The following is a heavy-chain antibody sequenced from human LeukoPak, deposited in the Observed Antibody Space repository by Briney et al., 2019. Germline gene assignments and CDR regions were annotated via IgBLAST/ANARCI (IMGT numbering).Heavy chain of an antibody. CDR3: ARELRWSSGNYYYYMDV. J-gene: IGHJ6*03. D-gene: IGHD3-10*01. Sequence: SETLSLTCTVSGGSISSSSYYWGWIRQPPGKGLEWIGSIYYSGSTYYNPSLKSRVTISVDTSKNQFSLKLSSVTAADTAVYYCARELRWSSGNYYYYMDVWGKGTTVTVSS. CDR2: IYYSGST. V-gene: IGHV4-39*07. CDR1: GGSISSSSYY.